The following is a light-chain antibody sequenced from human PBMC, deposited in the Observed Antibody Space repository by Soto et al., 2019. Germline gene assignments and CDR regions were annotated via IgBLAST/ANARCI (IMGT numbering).Light chain of an antibody. J-gene: IGKJ2*01. CDR1: QTVSSSY. CDR2: DAS. CDR3: HQYGSSPYT. Sequence: DIVLTQSPATLSLSPVERATLSCGASQTVSSSYLAWYQQKPGLAPRLLIYDASSRATGIPDRFSGSGSGTDFTLTISRLEPEDFAVYYCHQYGSSPYTFGQGTKLEIK. V-gene: IGKV3D-20*01.